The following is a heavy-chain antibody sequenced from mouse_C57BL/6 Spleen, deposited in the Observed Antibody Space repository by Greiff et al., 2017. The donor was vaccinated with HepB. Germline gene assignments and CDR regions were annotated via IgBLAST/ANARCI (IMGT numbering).Heavy chain of an antibody. V-gene: IGHV3-4*01. CDR3: ARTVVATPYWYFDV. Sequence: EVHLVESGPALVKPSQTVSLTCTVTGYSITNGNHWWNWIRQVSGSKLEWIGYISSSGSTDSNPSLKSRISITRDTSKNQLFLQLNSVTTEDIATYYCARTVVATPYWYFDVWGTGTTVTVSS. CDR2: ISSSGST. D-gene: IGHD1-1*01. J-gene: IGHJ1*03. CDR1: GYSITNGNHW.